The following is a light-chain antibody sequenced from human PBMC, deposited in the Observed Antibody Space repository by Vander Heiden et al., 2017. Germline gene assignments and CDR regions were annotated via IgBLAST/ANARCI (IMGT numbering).Light chain of an antibody. Sequence: EIVMTQSPATLSVSPGERATLPCRASQSVSSNLAWYQQKPGQAPRLLIYGASTRATGIPARFSGSGSGTEFTLTISSLQSEDVAVYYCQQYNNWPLTFGGGTKVEIK. J-gene: IGKJ4*01. V-gene: IGKV3-15*01. CDR2: GAS. CDR1: QSVSSN. CDR3: QQYNNWPLT.